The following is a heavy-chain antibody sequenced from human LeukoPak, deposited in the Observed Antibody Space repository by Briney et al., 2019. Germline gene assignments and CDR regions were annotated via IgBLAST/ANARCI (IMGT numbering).Heavy chain of an antibody. V-gene: IGHV3-23*01. CDR2: FNDTGSST. Sequence: GGSLRLSCAASGFTFTSYSMTWVRQAPGKGLEWVSSFNDTGSSTYYADSVKGRFTISRDNSKNTLYLQMTNLRAEDTAVYFCAKDLLRIYWRTFDSWGQGALVIVSS. D-gene: IGHD3-10*01. J-gene: IGHJ4*02. CDR1: GFTFTSYS. CDR3: AKDLLRIYWRTFDS.